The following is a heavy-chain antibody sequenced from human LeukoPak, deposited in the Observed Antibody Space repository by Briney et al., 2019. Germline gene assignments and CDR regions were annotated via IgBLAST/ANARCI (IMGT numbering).Heavy chain of an antibody. V-gene: IGHV3-21*04. CDR3: ARQASGNYFDF. Sequence: PGGSLRLSCAASGFTFSSYSMNWVRQAPGKGLEWVSSISSSSSYIYYADSVKGRFTISRDNAQNSLFLQMNSLRAEDTAVYYCARQASGNYFDFWGQGTLVTVSS. CDR2: ISSSSSYI. J-gene: IGHJ4*02. D-gene: IGHD3-10*01. CDR1: GFTFSSYS.